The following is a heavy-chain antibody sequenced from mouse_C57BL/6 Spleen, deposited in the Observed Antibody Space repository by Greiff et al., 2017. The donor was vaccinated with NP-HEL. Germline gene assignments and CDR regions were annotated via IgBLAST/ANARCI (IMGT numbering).Heavy chain of an antibody. CDR3: AIYYDYDCDY. D-gene: IGHD2-4*01. CDR1: GYSFTSYY. J-gene: IGHJ2*01. V-gene: IGHV1-66*01. CDR2: IYPGSGNT. Sequence: QVQLQQSGPELVKPGASVKISCKASGYSFTSYYIHWVKQRPGQGLEWIGWIYPGSGNTKYNEKFKGKATLTADTSSSTAYMQLSSLTSEDSAVYYCAIYYDYDCDYWGQGTTLTVSS.